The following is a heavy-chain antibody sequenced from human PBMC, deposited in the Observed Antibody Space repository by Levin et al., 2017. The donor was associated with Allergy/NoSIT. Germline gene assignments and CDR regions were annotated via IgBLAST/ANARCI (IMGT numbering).Heavy chain of an antibody. Sequence: PGGSLRLSCAASGFTFSSYGMHWVRQAPGKGLEWVAVIWYDGSNKYYADSVKGRFTISRDNSKNTLYLQMNSLRAEDTAVYYCARDSLLSITMVRGVISPFDYWGQGTLVTVSS. V-gene: IGHV3-33*01. CDR1: GFTFSSYG. CDR3: ARDSLLSITMVRGVISPFDY. D-gene: IGHD3-10*01. J-gene: IGHJ4*02. CDR2: IWYDGSNK.